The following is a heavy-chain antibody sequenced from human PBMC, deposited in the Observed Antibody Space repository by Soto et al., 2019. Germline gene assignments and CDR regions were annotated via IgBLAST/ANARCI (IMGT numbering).Heavy chain of an antibody. J-gene: IGHJ4*02. V-gene: IGHV3-74*01. CDR2: VDSDGRGT. CDR1: GITFTNYW. CDR3: GTVFEH. Sequence: EVQLVESGGGSVQPGGSLRLSCVASGITFTNYWMHWVRQVPGKGLVWVARVDSDGRGTSYADFVKGRFTISRDNAKKTLYLQMKSLRVEATAMYYCGTVFEHWGQGIPVTVSS.